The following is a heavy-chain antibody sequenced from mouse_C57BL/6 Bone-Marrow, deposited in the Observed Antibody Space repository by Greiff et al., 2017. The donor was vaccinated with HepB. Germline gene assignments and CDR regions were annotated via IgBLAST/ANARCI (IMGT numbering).Heavy chain of an antibody. J-gene: IGHJ2*01. CDR2: ISSGSSTI. D-gene: IGHD4-1*01. CDR3: ARENWDVGDY. Sequence: EVKVVESGGGLVKPGGSLKLSCAASGFTFSDYGMHWVRQAPEKGLEWVAYISSGSSTIYYADTVKGRFTISRDNAKNTLFLQMTSLRSEDTAMYYCARENWDVGDYWGQGTTLTVSS. V-gene: IGHV5-17*01. CDR1: GFTFSDYG.